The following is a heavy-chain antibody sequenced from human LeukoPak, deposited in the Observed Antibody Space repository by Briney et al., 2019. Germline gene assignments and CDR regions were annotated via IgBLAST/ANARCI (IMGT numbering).Heavy chain of an antibody. CDR1: GFTFTDYN. V-gene: IGHV3-11*01. Sequence: GGSRRLTCAASGFTFTDYNMSWIGQAPGKGLEWLSYISGSSAMIYYEDSVKGRFTISRDNAKNSLYLQMNSLRVEDTAVYYCARENQARTEGSWFDPWGQGTLVTVSS. CDR3: ARENQARTEGSWFDP. D-gene: IGHD1-1*01. J-gene: IGHJ5*02. CDR2: ISGSSAMI.